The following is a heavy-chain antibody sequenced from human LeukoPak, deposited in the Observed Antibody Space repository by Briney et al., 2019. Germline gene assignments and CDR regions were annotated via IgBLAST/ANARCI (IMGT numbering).Heavy chain of an antibody. J-gene: IGHJ4*02. CDR3: AKEYSGYDFDY. V-gene: IGHV3-23*01. D-gene: IGHD5-12*01. CDR1: GFTLRSYD. CDR2: TSGSGGNT. Sequence: GGFLRLSCAASGFTLRSYDMSWVRQAPGKGLEWVAATSGSGGNTYYADSVKGRFTISRDNSKNTLYLQMNSLRAEDTAVYYCAKEYSGYDFDYWGQGTLVTVSS.